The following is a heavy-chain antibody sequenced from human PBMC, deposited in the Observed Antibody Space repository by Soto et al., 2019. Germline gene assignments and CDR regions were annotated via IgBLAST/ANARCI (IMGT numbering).Heavy chain of an antibody. V-gene: IGHV1-3*01. J-gene: IGHJ4*02. D-gene: IGHD3-10*01. CDR3: ARVRMLWYGELSH. Sequence: QVQLVQSGAEVKKPGASGKISCKTSGYTFMTYALHWVRQAPGQRPEWMGWINPGNGNTEYSQKLQGRVTITRDTSARTVFMEVANMTSEDTAVYYCARVRMLWYGELSHWGQGTQVIVSA. CDR2: INPGNGNT. CDR1: GYTFMTYA.